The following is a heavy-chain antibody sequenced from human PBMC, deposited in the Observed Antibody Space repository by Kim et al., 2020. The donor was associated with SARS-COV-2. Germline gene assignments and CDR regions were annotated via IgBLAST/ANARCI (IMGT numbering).Heavy chain of an antibody. CDR1: GGSVSSGSYY. J-gene: IGHJ3*02. CDR3: ARDCIHSSSWLQRADAFDI. V-gene: IGHV4-61*01. Sequence: SETLSLTCTVSGGSVSSGSYYWSWIRQPPGKGLEWIGYIYYSGSTNYNPSLKSRVTISVDTSKNQFSLKLSSVTAADTAVYYCARDCIHSSSWLQRADAFDIWGQGTMVTVSS. CDR2: IYYSGST. D-gene: IGHD6-13*01.